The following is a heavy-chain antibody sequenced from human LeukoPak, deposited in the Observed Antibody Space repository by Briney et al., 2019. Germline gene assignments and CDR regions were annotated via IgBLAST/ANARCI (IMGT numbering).Heavy chain of an antibody. CDR2: IYFSGST. CDR3: ARSDVQAWL. D-gene: IGHD5-12*01. V-gene: IGHV4-59*01. Sequence: PSETLSLTCTVSGGSINDYYWSWIRQPPGKGLEWIGYIYFSGSTNYNPSLKSRVTMSIDMHKRYFSLRLTSVAASDTGIYFCARSDVQAWLWGQGTLVTVSS. CDR1: GGSINDYY. J-gene: IGHJ4*02.